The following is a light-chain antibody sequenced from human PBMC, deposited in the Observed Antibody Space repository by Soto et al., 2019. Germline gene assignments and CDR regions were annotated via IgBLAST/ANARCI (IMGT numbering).Light chain of an antibody. Sequence: QSVLTQPASVSGSPGQSITISCSGTSNDVGSFNLVSWYQQHPGKVPKLMIYDATKRPSGVSNRFSGSKSGNTASMTISGLQAEDEADYYCCSYARSSTVVFGGGTKLTVL. CDR3: CSYARSSTVV. J-gene: IGLJ2*01. CDR1: SNDVGSFNL. V-gene: IGLV2-23*01. CDR2: DAT.